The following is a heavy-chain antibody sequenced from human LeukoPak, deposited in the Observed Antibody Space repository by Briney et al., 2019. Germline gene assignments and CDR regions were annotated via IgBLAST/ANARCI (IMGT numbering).Heavy chain of an antibody. CDR2: ISSSGSTI. Sequence: QPGGSLRLSCAASGFTFSRYEMNWVRQAPGKGLEWVSYISSSGSTIYYADSVKGRFTISRDNAKNSLYLQMNSLRAEDTAVYYCASHTDSSYYDFWSGYYTGLDAFDIWGQGTMVTVSS. V-gene: IGHV3-48*03. CDR3: ASHTDSSYYDFWSGYYTGLDAFDI. D-gene: IGHD3-3*01. J-gene: IGHJ3*02. CDR1: GFTFSRYE.